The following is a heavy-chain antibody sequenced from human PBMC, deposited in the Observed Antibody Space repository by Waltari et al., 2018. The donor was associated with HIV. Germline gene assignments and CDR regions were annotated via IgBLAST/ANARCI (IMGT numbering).Heavy chain of an antibody. V-gene: IGHV3-21*01. D-gene: IGHD6-19*01. CDR3: ARGPSSGWSWFDP. CDR2: IGSLQNFI. CDR1: GFRVSDYN. J-gene: IGHJ5*02. Sequence: EVRLLESGGGLVRPGGSLRLSCAAPGFRVSDYNMNWVRQGPGKGLEWVASIGSLQNFIHYADSVKGRFTVSRDNAKNSLYLQMNSLTAEDTAVYYCARGPSSGWSWFDPWGQGTLVTVSS.